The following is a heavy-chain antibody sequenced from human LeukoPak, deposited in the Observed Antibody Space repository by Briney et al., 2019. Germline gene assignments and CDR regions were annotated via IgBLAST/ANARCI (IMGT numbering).Heavy chain of an antibody. D-gene: IGHD1-1*01. CDR1: GFTFSSYA. V-gene: IGHV3-30-3*01. CDR2: ISYDGSNK. CDR3: ARDQAWNRPYYYYGMDV. Sequence: GRSLRFSCAASGFTFSSYAMHWVRQAPGKGLEWVAVISYDGSNKYYADSVKGRFTISRDNSKNTLYLQMNSLRAEGTAVYYCARDQAWNRPYYYYGMDVWGQGTTVTVSS. J-gene: IGHJ6*02.